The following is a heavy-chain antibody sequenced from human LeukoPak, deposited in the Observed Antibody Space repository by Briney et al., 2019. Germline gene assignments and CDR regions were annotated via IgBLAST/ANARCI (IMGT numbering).Heavy chain of an antibody. J-gene: IGHJ4*02. D-gene: IGHD4-23*01. CDR1: GVTVSGDY. CDR3: GRGGWELLLDY. Sequence: PSETLSLTCAVYGVTVSGDYWSWLRPPPGKGLEWIGEINHSGSTNYNPSLQSLVTISADRSKNLFSLKLSSVTAADTAVYYCGRGGWELLLDYGGQGPLVTVS. V-gene: IGHV4-34*01. CDR2: INHSGST.